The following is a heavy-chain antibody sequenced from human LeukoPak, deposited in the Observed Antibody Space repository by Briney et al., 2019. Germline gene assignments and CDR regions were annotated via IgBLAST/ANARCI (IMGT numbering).Heavy chain of an antibody. CDR1: GFSFSSYS. CDR3: VREISSSTSFDY. Sequence: GGSLRLSCAASGFSFSSYSMNWVRQAPGKGLEWVSSISSGSTYIYYADSVKGRFTISRDNAKNSLYLQVSTLRAEDTAVYYCVREISSSTSFDYWGQGTLVTVSS. CDR2: ISSGSTYI. D-gene: IGHD2-2*01. V-gene: IGHV3-21*01. J-gene: IGHJ4*02.